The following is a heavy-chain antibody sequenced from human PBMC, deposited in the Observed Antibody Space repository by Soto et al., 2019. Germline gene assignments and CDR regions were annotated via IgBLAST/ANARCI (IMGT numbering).Heavy chain of an antibody. V-gene: IGHV2-5*01. J-gene: IGHJ1*01. CDR2: IYWNDDK. CDR1: GFSLSTSGVG. D-gene: IGHD3-22*01. CDR3: AFQQDYYDSSGYLPFQH. Sequence: GSGPTLVNPTQTLTLTCTFSGFSLSTSGVGVGWIRQPPGKALEWLALIYWNDDKRYSPSLKSRLTITKDTSKNQVVLTMTNMDPVDTATYYCAFQQDYYDSSGYLPFQHWGQGTLVTVSS.